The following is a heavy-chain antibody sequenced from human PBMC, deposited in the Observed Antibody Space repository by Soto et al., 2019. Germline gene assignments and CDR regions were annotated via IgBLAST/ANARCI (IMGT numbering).Heavy chain of an antibody. J-gene: IGHJ6*02. CDR1: GFTFSSYA. V-gene: IGHV3-30-3*01. Sequence: GGSLRLSCAASGFTFSSYAMHWVRQAPGKGLEWVAVISYDGSNKYYADSVKGRFTISRDNSKNTLYLQMNSLRAEDTAVYYCARAHYDILTGYLFYYYGMDVWGQGTTVTVSS. D-gene: IGHD3-9*01. CDR3: ARAHYDILTGYLFYYYGMDV. CDR2: ISYDGSNK.